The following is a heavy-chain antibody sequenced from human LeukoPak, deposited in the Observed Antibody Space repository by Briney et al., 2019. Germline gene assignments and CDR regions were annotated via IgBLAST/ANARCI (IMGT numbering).Heavy chain of an antibody. CDR1: GFTFGDYA. D-gene: IGHD5-18*01. CDR3: TRGSDGLWPEDDY. CDR2: IRSKAYGGTT. Sequence: PGGSLRLSCTASGFTFGDYAMSWVRQAPGKGLEWVGFIRSKAYGGTTEYAASVEGRFTISRDDSKSIAYLQMNSLKTEDTAVYYCTRGSDGLWPEDDYWGQGTLVTVSS. V-gene: IGHV3-49*04. J-gene: IGHJ4*02.